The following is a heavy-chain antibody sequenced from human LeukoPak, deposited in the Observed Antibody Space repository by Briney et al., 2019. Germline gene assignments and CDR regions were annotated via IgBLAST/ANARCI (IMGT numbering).Heavy chain of an antibody. D-gene: IGHD3-22*01. CDR2: ISSSSSTI. CDR1: GFTFSSYS. Sequence: PGGSLRLSCAASGFTFSSYSMNWVRQAPGKGLEWVSYISSSSSTIYYADSVKGRFTTSRDNAKKTLYLQLGSMRAEDMAVYYCARAIYYDSSGFWYWGQGTLVTVSS. J-gene: IGHJ4*02. CDR3: ARAIYYDSSGFWY. V-gene: IGHV3-48*01.